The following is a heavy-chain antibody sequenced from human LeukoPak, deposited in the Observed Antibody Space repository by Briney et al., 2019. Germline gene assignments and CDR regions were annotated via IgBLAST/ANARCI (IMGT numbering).Heavy chain of an antibody. CDR2: IIPIFGTA. J-gene: IGHJ4*02. V-gene: IGHV1-69*05. CDR3: ASTYYYDSSGYYGYNIDY. CDR1: GGTFSGYA. D-gene: IGHD3-22*01. Sequence: GASVKVSCKASGGTFSGYAISWVRQAPGQGLEWMGRIIPIFGTANYAQKFQGRVTITTDESTSTAYMELSSLRSEDTAVYYCASTYYYDSSGYYGYNIDYWGQGTLVTVSS.